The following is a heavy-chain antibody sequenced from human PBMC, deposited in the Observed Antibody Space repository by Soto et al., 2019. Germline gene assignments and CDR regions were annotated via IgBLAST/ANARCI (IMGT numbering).Heavy chain of an antibody. V-gene: IGHV1-18*04. J-gene: IGHJ1*01. CDR2: ISAYNGNT. CDR3: ERVGNGYDLWTKNVGVSC. D-gene: IGHD3-3*01. Sequence: KVSCKASGYTFTSYGISWVRQAPGQGLEWMGWISAYNGNTNYAQKLQGRVTMTTDTSTSTAYMELLKLRSYETAVDYWERVGNGYDLWTKNVGVSCWG. CDR1: GYTFTSYG.